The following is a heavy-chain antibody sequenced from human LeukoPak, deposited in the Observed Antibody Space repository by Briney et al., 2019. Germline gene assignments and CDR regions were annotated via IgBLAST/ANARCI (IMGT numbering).Heavy chain of an antibody. CDR1: GSTFSDYY. J-gene: IGHJ5*02. V-gene: IGHV3-11*01. CDR2: ISSSSNNI. CDR3: ARAAGWFDA. Sequence: GGSLRLSCAASGSTFSDYYMTWIRQAPGKGLEWVSYISSSSNNIHYANSVRGRFTISRDNAKNSVYLQMNSLRAEDTAIYYCARAAGWFDARGQGTLVTVSS.